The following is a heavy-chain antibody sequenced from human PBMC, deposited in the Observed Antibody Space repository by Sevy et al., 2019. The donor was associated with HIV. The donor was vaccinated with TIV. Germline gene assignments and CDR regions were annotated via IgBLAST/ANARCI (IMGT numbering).Heavy chain of an antibody. J-gene: IGHJ3*02. CDR3: AIGSLSVVIAKDAFHI. CDR1: GFTVSSNY. V-gene: IGHV3-53*01. Sequence: GGSLRLSCAASGFTVSSNYMIWVRQAPGKGLEWVSLIYSEGTTNYADSVKGRFTISSDNSKNTLYLQMNSLRAEDTAVYYCAIGSLSVVIAKDAFHIWGQGTMVTVSS. D-gene: IGHD2-21*01. CDR2: IYSEGTT.